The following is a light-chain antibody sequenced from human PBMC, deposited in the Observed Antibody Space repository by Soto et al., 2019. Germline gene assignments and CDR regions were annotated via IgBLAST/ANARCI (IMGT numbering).Light chain of an antibody. V-gene: IGKV3-11*01. J-gene: IGKJ1*01. CDR1: QSVSSY. CDR2: DAS. CDR3: QQRSNWQGT. Sequence: IVLTQSPATLSLSPGERATLSCRASQSVSSYLAWYQQKPGQAPRLLIYDASNRATGIPARFSGSGSGTDFTLTISSLEPEDFAVYYCQQRSNWQGTFGQGTKVDIK.